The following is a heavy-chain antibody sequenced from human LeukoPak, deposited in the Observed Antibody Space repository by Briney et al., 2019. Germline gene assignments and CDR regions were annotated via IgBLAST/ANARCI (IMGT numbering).Heavy chain of an antibody. CDR3: SLLAVASPQDY. CDR1: GFSFSSYE. D-gene: IGHD6-19*01. V-gene: IGHV3-48*03. CDR2: ISSSGSTT. Sequence: GGSLRLSCAASGFSFSSYEMRWVRQAPGKGLEWVSDISSSGSTTYYADSVRGRFTTSRDNAKNLLYLQMHSLRAEDTAIYYCSLLAVASPQDYWGQGTLVTVSS. J-gene: IGHJ4*02.